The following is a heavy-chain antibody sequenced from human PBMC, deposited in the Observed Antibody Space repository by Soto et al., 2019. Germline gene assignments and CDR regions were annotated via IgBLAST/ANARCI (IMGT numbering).Heavy chain of an antibody. Sequence: ASVKVSCKASGYTFTGYYMHWVRQAPGQGLEWIGWINPNSGGTNYAQKFQGWVTMTRDTSISTAYMELSRLRSDDTAVYYCARGYLITLDKYVFDYWGQGTLVTVSS. CDR2: INPNSGGT. CDR1: GYTFTGYY. D-gene: IGHD1-20*01. J-gene: IGHJ4*02. V-gene: IGHV1-2*04. CDR3: ARGYLITLDKYVFDY.